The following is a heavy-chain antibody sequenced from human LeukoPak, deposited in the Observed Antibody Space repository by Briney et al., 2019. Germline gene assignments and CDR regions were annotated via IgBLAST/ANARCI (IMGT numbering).Heavy chain of an antibody. CDR1: GGTFSSYA. CDR3: ARERSSGRDSPPDY. J-gene: IGHJ4*02. Sequence: GPSVKVSCKASGGTFSSYAISWVRQAPGQGLEWMGRIIPIFGTANYAQKFQGRVTITTDESTSTAYMELSSLRSEDTAVYYCARERSSGRDSPPDYWGQGTLVTVSS. D-gene: IGHD6-19*01. CDR2: IIPIFGTA. V-gene: IGHV1-69*05.